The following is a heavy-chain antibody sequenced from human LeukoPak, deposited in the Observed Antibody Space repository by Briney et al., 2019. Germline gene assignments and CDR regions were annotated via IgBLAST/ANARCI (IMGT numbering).Heavy chain of an antibody. V-gene: IGHV4-59*08. CDR3: TTHGVPPLWFGELLLSSYFDY. J-gene: IGHJ4*02. CDR1: RGSISSYY. Sequence: SETLSLTCTVSRGSISSYYRSWIRQPPGKGLEWIGYIYYSGSTNYNPSLKSRVTISVDTSKNQFSLKLSSVTAADTAVHYCTTHGVPPLWFGELLLSSYFDYWGQGTLVTVSS. CDR2: IYYSGST. D-gene: IGHD3-10*01.